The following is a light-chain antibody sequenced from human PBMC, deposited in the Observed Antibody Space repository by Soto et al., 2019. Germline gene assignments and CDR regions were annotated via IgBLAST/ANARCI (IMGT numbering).Light chain of an antibody. CDR1: QSVSTSD. Sequence: EIVLTQSPGTLSLSPGETATLSCRASQSVSTSDIAWYQQRPGQAPRLLIYTASSRATGIPDRFSGSGSGTDFTLTISRLEPEDFAVYYCQHYGTSPLFAFGPGTRVDIK. CDR3: QHYGTSPLFA. CDR2: TAS. J-gene: IGKJ3*01. V-gene: IGKV3-20*01.